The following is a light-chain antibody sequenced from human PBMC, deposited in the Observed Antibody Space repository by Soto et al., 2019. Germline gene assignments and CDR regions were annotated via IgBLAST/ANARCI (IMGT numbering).Light chain of an antibody. Sequence: EIVLTQSPATLSLSPGERATLSCRASQSVSSFLAWYQQKPGQAPRLLIYDASNRSTGIPARFSGSGSGTDFTLTISSLEPEDFAVYYCQQRNNWPRCTFGPGTKLDIK. J-gene: IGKJ3*01. CDR1: QSVSSF. CDR3: QQRNNWPRCT. CDR2: DAS. V-gene: IGKV3-11*01.